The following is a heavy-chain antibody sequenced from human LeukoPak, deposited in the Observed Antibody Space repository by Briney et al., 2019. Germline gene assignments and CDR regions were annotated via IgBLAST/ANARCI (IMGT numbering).Heavy chain of an antibody. Sequence: GGSLRLSCAASGFTFRDYYMHWVRQAPGKGLEWISYISNNGDTIYYSDSVKGRFTIARDNAKNSLYLQMNSLRDEDTAVYYCARDQPAWEVPLDSWGQGTLVTVSS. J-gene: IGHJ4*02. CDR2: ISNNGDTI. D-gene: IGHD1-26*01. V-gene: IGHV3-11*01. CDR1: GFTFRDYY. CDR3: ARDQPAWEVPLDS.